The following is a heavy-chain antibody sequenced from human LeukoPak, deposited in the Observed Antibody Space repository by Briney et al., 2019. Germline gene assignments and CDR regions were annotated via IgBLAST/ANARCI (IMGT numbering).Heavy chain of an antibody. V-gene: IGHV3-23*01. CDR3: AKVLLPYYYYYMDV. CDR2: ISGSGGST. Sequence: GGSLRLSCAASGFTFSSYAMSWVRQAPRKGLEWVSAISGSGGSTYYADSVKGRFTISRDNSKNTLYLQMNSLRAEDTAVYYCAKVLLPYYYYYMDVWGKGTTVTVSS. CDR1: GFTFSSYA. D-gene: IGHD3-22*01. J-gene: IGHJ6*03.